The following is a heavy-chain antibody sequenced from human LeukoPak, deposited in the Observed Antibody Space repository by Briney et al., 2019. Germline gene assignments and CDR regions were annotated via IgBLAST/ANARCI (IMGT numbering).Heavy chain of an antibody. D-gene: IGHD2-2*02. V-gene: IGHV3-30*02. CDR1: GFTFSSYA. CDR2: IRYDGSNK. Sequence: GSLRLSCAASGFTFSSYAMHWVRQAPGKGLEWVAFIRYDGSNKYYADSVKGRFTISRDNSKNTLYLQMNSLRAEDTAVYYCARALLPAAIGWFDPWGQGTLVTVSS. CDR3: ARALLPAAIGWFDP. J-gene: IGHJ5*02.